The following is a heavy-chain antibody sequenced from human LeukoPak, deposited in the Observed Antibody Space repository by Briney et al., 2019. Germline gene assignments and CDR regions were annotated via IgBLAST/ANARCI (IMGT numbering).Heavy chain of an antibody. CDR2: INHSGST. CDR3: ARVRSTTPAYYYYGMDV. CDR1: GGSFSGYY. V-gene: IGHV4-34*01. D-gene: IGHD2-2*01. J-gene: IGHJ6*02. Sequence: SETLSLTCAVYGGSFSGYYWSWIRQPPGKGLEWIGEINHSGSTNYNPSLKSRVTISVDTSKNQFSLKLSSVTAADTAVYYCARVRSTTPAYYYYGMDVWGQGTKVTVSS.